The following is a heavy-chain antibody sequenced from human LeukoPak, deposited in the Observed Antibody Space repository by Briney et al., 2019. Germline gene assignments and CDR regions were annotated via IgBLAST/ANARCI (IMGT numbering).Heavy chain of an antibody. CDR2: IYYSGST. D-gene: IGHD3-22*01. J-gene: IGHJ4*02. V-gene: IGHV4-59*01. Sequence: SETLSLTCTVSGGSLSSYYWSWLRQPPGKGLEWIGYIYYSGSTNYNPSLKSRVTISVDTSKNQFSLKLSSVTAADTAVYYCASYSYYYDSSGYFDYWGQGTLVTVSS. CDR1: GGSLSSYY. CDR3: ASYSYYYDSSGYFDY.